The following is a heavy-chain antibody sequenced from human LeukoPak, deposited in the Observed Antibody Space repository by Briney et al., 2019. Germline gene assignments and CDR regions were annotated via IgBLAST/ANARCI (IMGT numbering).Heavy chain of an antibody. Sequence: SETLSLTCTVSGGSISSSSYYWGWIRQPPGKGLEWIGSIYYSGSTYYNPSLKSRVTISVDTSKNQFSLKLSSVTAADTAVYYCARGENDARIDYWGQGTLVTVSS. CDR1: GGSISSSSYY. J-gene: IGHJ4*02. V-gene: IGHV4-39*07. D-gene: IGHD1-14*01. CDR3: ARGENDARIDY. CDR2: IYYSGST.